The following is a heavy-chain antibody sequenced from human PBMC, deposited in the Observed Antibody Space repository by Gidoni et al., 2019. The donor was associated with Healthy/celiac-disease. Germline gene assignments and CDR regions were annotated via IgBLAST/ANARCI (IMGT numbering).Heavy chain of an antibody. Sequence: QVQLVESGGGVVQPGRSLRLSCAASGFTFSRYCMHWVRQAPVKGLEWVAVISYDGSNKYYADSVKGRFTISRDNSKNTLYLQMNSLRAEDTAVYYCAKDLLRGFWSGYSAFDIWGQGTMVTVSS. CDR3: AKDLLRGFWSGYSAFDI. J-gene: IGHJ3*02. CDR2: ISYDGSNK. V-gene: IGHV3-30*18. CDR1: GFTFSRYC. D-gene: IGHD3-3*01.